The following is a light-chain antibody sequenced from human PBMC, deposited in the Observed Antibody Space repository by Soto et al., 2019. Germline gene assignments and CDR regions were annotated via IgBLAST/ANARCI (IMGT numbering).Light chain of an antibody. J-gene: IGLJ1*01. V-gene: IGLV2-11*01. CDR1: SSDVGGYTF. CDR3: CSYAGGYTYV. CDR2: DVT. Sequence: QSALTQPRSVSGSPGQSVTISCTGTSSDVGGYTFVSWYQQHPGKAPKVMIYDVTKRPSGVPDRFSGSKSGNTASLTISGLQAEDEADYYCCSYAGGYTYVCGTGTKLTVL.